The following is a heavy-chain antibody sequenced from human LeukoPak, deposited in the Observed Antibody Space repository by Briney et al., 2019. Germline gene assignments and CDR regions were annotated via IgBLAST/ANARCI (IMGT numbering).Heavy chain of an antibody. CDR2: ISSGGRTI. CDR1: GFTVSNNY. J-gene: IGHJ4*02. D-gene: IGHD6-19*01. CDR3: GLLVAGTALHY. V-gene: IGHV3-11*04. Sequence: PGGSLRLSCAASGFTVSNNYMSWVRQAPGKGLEWVSYISSGGRTIYYADSVKGRFTISRDNAKNSLYLQMNSLRAEDTAVYYCGLLVAGTALHYWGQGSLVTVSS.